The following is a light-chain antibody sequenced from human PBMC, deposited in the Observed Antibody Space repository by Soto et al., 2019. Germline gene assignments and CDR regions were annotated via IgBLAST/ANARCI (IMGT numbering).Light chain of an antibody. CDR3: QQLKTYPFT. CDR1: QGTSNY. Sequence: IRMTQSPSSLSASTGDRVTITCRASQGTSNYLAWCQQKAGKAPKLLIYATSTLQSGVPSRFSGSGSGTEFTLTISSLQPEDFATYYCQQLKTYPFTFGQGTRLEI. CDR2: ATS. J-gene: IGKJ5*01. V-gene: IGKV1-9*01.